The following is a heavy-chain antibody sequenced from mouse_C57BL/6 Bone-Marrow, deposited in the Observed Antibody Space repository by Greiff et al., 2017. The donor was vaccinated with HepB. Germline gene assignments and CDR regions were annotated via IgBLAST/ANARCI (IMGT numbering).Heavy chain of an antibody. CDR3: ATPYYYGSSPYAMDY. J-gene: IGHJ4*01. V-gene: IGHV1-72*01. Sequence: VQLQQPGAELVKPGASVKLSCKASGYTFTSYWMHWVKQRPGRGLEWIGRIDPNSGGTKYNEKFKSKATLTVDKPSSPAYMQLSSLTSEDSAVYYCATPYYYGSSPYAMDYWGQGTSVTVSS. D-gene: IGHD1-1*01. CDR2: IDPNSGGT. CDR1: GYTFTSYW.